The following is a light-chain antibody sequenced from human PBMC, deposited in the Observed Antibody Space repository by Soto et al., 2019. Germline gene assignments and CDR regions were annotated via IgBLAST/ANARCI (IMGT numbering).Light chain of an antibody. V-gene: IGKV1-5*03. J-gene: IGKJ1*01. CDR1: QSISTW. CDR2: KAS. Sequence: QMTQSPSTLSASVGDTVTITCRASQSISTWLAWYQQKPGKAPKLLIYKASTLESGVPSRFSGSGSGTEFTLTISSLQPDDFATYYCQQYNTYSTFGHGTNVEIK. CDR3: QQYNTYST.